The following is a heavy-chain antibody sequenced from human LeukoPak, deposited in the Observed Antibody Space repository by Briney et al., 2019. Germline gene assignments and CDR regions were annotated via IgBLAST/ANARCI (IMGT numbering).Heavy chain of an antibody. D-gene: IGHD5-24*01. CDR2: IKEDGSEK. V-gene: IGHV3-7*05. Sequence: GGSLRLSCAASGFSFSTSWMSWVRQAPGKGLEWVANIKEDGSEKNYVDSVKGRFTISRDNAKNSLYLQQNSLRAEDTAVYYCAKVLQYYYYGMDVWGQGTTVTVSS. CDR1: GFSFSTSW. CDR3: AKVLQYYYYGMDV. J-gene: IGHJ6*02.